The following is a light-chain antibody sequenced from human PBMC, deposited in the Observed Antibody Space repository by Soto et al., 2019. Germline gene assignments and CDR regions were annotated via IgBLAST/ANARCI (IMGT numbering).Light chain of an antibody. J-gene: IGKJ5*01. CDR3: LQRSNWPPIT. V-gene: IGKV3D-20*02. CDR1: QSVSSSY. CDR2: GAS. Sequence: EIVLTQSPGTLSLSPGERATLPCRASQSVSSSYLAWYQQKPGQAPRLLIYGASSRATGIPDRFSGSGSETEFTLTITSLQSEDFAVYYCLQRSNWPPITFGQGTRLEIK.